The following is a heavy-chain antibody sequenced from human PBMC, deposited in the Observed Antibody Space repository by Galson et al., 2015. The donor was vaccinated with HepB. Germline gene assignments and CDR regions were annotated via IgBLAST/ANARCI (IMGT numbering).Heavy chain of an antibody. J-gene: IGHJ4*02. CDR1: GYTFTSYA. D-gene: IGHD3-22*01. Sequence: SVKVSCKASGYTFTSYAMHWVRQAPGQRLEWMGWINAGNGNTKYSQKFQGRVTITRDTSASTAYMELSSLRSEDTAVYYCAREYYDSSGYYYFDYWGQGTLVTVSS. CDR3: AREYYDSSGYYYFDY. V-gene: IGHV1-3*01. CDR2: INAGNGNT.